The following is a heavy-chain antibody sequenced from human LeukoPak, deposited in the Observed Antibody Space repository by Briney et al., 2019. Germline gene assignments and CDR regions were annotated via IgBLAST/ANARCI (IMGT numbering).Heavy chain of an antibody. D-gene: IGHD5-18*01. V-gene: IGHV3-23*01. CDR3: ARGGSDTAMAHDY. Sequence: GGSLRLSCAVSGSTLTEHAWSWVRQAPGEGLEWVSGIIDVGGTYYADSVKGRFTISRDDAKNTLYLQVNSLRAEDTAVYFCARGGSDTAMAHDYWGQGTLVTVSS. CDR1: GSTLTEHA. J-gene: IGHJ4*02. CDR2: IIDVGGT.